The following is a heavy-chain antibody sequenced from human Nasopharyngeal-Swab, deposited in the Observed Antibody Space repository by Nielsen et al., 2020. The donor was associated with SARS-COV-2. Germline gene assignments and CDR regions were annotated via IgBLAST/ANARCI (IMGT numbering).Heavy chain of an antibody. CDR2: INPSGGST. V-gene: IGHV1-46*01. CDR3: ASPHNWGDAFDI. D-gene: IGHD7-27*01. Sequence: ASVKVSCKASGYTFTSYYMHWVRQAPGQGLEWMGIINPSGGSTSYAQKFQGRVTMTRDTSTSTVYMELSSLRSEDTAVYYCASPHNWGDAFDIWGHGTMVTVSS. J-gene: IGHJ3*02. CDR1: GYTFTSYY.